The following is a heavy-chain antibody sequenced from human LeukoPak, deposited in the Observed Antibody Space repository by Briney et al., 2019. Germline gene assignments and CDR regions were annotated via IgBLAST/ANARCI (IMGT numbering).Heavy chain of an antibody. J-gene: IGHJ4*02. CDR3: ARDLPAGMAARPPYQLDY. CDR1: GGTFSSYA. CDR2: IIPIFDTA. V-gene: IGHV1-69*05. Sequence: SVKVSCKASGGTFSSYAISWVRQAPGQGLEWMGGIIPIFDTANYAQNFQGRVTLTTDTSTSTVYMELRSLKSDDTAVYYCARDLPAGMAARPPYQLDYWGQGTRVTVSS. D-gene: IGHD6-6*01.